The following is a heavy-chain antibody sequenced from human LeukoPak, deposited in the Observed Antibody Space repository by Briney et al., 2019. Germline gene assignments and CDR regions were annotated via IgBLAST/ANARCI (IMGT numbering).Heavy chain of an antibody. D-gene: IGHD5-12*01. CDR3: AKDTVKVTTIRRVPHYMDV. CDR1: GFTFSIYG. CDR2: ISDSGTMT. Sequence: PGGSLRLSCVASGFTFSIYGMSWVRQAPGKGPEWVSAISDSGTMTYYADSVKGRFIISRDNSKNTLYLQMNSLRAEDTAVYYCAKDTVKVTTIRRVPHYMDVWGKGTTVTISS. J-gene: IGHJ6*03. V-gene: IGHV3-23*01.